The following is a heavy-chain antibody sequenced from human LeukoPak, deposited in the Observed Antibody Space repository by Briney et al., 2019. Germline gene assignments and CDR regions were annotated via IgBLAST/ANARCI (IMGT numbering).Heavy chain of an antibody. CDR2: VYYSGST. Sequence: PSQTLSLTCTVSGGSISSGGYYWSWIRQHPGKGLEWIGYVYYSGSTYYNPSLKSRVTISVDTSKNQFSLKLSSVTAADTAVYYCARGLRYFDWLYPDYWGQGTLVTVSS. J-gene: IGHJ4*02. CDR1: GGSISSGGYY. V-gene: IGHV4-31*03. D-gene: IGHD3-9*01. CDR3: ARGLRYFDWLYPDY.